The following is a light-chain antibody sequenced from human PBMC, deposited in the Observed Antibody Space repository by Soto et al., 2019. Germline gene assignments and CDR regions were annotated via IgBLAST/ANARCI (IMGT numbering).Light chain of an antibody. CDR3: SSYTSRSTLYV. J-gene: IGLJ1*01. V-gene: IGLV2-14*01. CDR2: EVT. Sequence: QSVLTQPASVSGSPGQSITVSCTGTSSDIGGYNYVSWYQQHPGKAPKLMVYEVTNRPSGVSDRFSGSKSGNTASLTISGLQADDEGYYYCSSYTSRSTLYVVGTGTKVTVL. CDR1: SSDIGGYNY.